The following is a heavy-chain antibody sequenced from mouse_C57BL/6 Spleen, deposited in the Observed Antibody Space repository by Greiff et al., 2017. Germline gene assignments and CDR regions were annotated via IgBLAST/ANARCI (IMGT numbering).Heavy chain of an antibody. V-gene: IGHV5-16*01. Sequence: EVMLVESEGGLVQPGSSMTLSCTASGFTFSDYYMAWVRQVPEKGLEWVANINYDGSSTYYLDSLKSRFIISRDNAKNILYLQMSSLKSEDTATYYCAREADSSCAMDDWDQGTSVTVSA. CDR3: AREADSSCAMDD. CDR2: INYDGSST. J-gene: IGHJ4*01. CDR1: GFTFSDYY. D-gene: IGHD1-1*01.